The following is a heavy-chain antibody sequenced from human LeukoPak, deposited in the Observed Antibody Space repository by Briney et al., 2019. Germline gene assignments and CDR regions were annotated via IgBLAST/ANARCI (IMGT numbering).Heavy chain of an antibody. CDR1: GFTFSSYA. J-gene: IGHJ4*02. D-gene: IGHD3-16*02. CDR2: ISGSGGST. V-gene: IGHV3-23*01. Sequence: GGSLRLSCAASGFTFSSYAMSWVRQAPGKGLEWVSAISGSGGSTYYADSVKGRFTISSDNYKNTLYLQMNSLRAEDTAVYYYAKDVIQLSHTDYWGQGTLVTVSS. CDR3: AKDVIQLSHTDY.